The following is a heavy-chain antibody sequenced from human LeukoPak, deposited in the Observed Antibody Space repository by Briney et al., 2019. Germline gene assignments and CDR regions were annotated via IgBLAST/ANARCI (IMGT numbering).Heavy chain of an antibody. CDR2: ISGSGDST. V-gene: IGHV3-23*01. J-gene: IGHJ4*02. CDR3: AKTRGNSWSGFDY. Sequence: GGSLRLSCAASGFTFSSYWMSWVRQAPGEGLEWVSTISGSGDSTYYAASVKGRFTISRDNSKNTLYLQMNSLRAEDTAVYYCAKTRGNSWSGFDYWGQGTLVTVSS. CDR1: GFTFSSYW. D-gene: IGHD6-13*01.